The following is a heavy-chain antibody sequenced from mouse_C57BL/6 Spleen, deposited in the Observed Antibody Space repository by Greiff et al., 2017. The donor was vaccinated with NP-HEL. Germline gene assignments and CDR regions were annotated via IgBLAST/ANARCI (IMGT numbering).Heavy chain of an antibody. D-gene: IGHD2-1*01. CDR1: GFTFSDYY. CDR3: ARQSGNFSMDY. J-gene: IGHJ4*01. V-gene: IGHV5-12*01. Sequence: EVQLVESGGGLVQPGGSLKLSCAASGFTFSDYYMYLVRQTPEKRLEWVAYISNGGGSTYYPDTVKGRFTISRDNAKNTLYLQMSRLKSEDTAMYYCARQSGNFSMDYWGQGTSVTVSS. CDR2: ISNGGGST.